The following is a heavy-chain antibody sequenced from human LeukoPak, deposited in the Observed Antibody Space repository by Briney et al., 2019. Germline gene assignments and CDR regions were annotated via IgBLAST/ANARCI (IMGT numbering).Heavy chain of an antibody. CDR3: ARIRFWIYYYSGMDV. V-gene: IGHV1-2*02. Sequence: ASVKVSCKPSGYTFTGYYMLWVRQPPGQGLAWMGWINPNSGGTNHAQKFQGRVTMTRDTSISAACMELGRLRSDDTAVDYCARIRFWIYYYSGMDVWGQGTTVTVSS. J-gene: IGHJ6*02. D-gene: IGHD4-17*01. CDR1: GYTFTGYY. CDR2: INPNSGGT.